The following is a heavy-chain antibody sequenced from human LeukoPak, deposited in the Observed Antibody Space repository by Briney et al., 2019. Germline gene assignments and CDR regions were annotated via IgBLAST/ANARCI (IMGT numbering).Heavy chain of an antibody. CDR1: GFTFSSYY. J-gene: IGHJ4*02. V-gene: IGHV3-30*01. CDR3: ARGNTDEDY. D-gene: IGHD2/OR15-2a*01. CDR2: ISADGTKK. Sequence: GRSLRLSCAASGFTFSSYYMHWVRQASGKGLEWLSVISADGTKKYYADSVKGRFTVSRDNSMNTLYLQMNSLRTEDTALYYCARGNTDEDYWGQGTLVTVSS.